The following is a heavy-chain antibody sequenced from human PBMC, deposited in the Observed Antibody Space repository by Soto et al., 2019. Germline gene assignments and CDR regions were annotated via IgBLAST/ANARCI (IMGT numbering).Heavy chain of an antibody. CDR3: ATSGYSGYYYGMDV. CDR2: IYHSGST. V-gene: IGHV4-30-2*01. J-gene: IGHJ6*02. CDR1: GGSISSGGYS. Sequence: TSETLCLTCAVSGGSISSGGYSWSWIRQPPGKGLEWIGYIYHSGSTYYNPSLKSRVTISVDRSKNQFSLKLSSVTAADTAVYYCATSGYSGYYYGMDVWGQGTTVTVSS. D-gene: IGHD6-13*01.